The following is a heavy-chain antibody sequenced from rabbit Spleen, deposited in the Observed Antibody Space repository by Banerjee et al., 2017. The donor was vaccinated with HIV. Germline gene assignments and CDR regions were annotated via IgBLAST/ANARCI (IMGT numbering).Heavy chain of an antibody. J-gene: IGHJ4*01. D-gene: IGHD4-1*01. Sequence: QSLEESGGGLVKPGTSLTLTCRASGVSFNSGYYMSCVRQAPGKGLEGVACIDTSNGDTDYANWPKGRFTISKTSSTTVTLQMTSLTAADTAAYFCARNYISSGWGINLWGPGTLVTVS. CDR3: ARNYISSGWGINL. V-gene: IGHV1S40*01. CDR1: GVSFNSGYY. CDR2: IDTSNGDT.